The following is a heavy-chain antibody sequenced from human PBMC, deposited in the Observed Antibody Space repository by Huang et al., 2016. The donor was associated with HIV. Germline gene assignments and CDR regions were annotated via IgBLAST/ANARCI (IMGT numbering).Heavy chain of an antibody. CDR3: ALKGGSSGWEYFRH. D-gene: IGHD6-19*01. J-gene: IGHJ1*01. CDR1: GFIFSNYG. Sequence: QVQLVESGGGVVQPGRSLRLSCAASGFIFSNYGMHWVRQAPGKGLEWVALISYDGSNKYYTDSVKGRFSISRDNSKNTLYLQMNSLRAEDTAVYYCALKGGSSGWEYFRHWGQGTLVTVSS. V-gene: IGHV3-30*03. CDR2: ISYDGSNK.